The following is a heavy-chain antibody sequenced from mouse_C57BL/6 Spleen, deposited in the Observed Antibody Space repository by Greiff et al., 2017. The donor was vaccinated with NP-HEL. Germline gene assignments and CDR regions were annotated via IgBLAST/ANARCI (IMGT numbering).Heavy chain of an antibody. J-gene: IGHJ3*01. D-gene: IGHD2-5*01. CDR3: GRHEGENGPYSNPCAY. Sequence: QVQLQQSGAELVKPGASVKLSCKASGYTFNEYNIHWVKQRSGQGLEWIGWFYPGSGSIKYNEKFKDKATLTADKSSSTVYMELRRLTSEDSAVYFGGRHEGENGPYSNPCAYWGKGTLVTVSA. CDR2: FYPGSGSI. CDR1: GYTFNEYN. V-gene: IGHV1-62-2*01.